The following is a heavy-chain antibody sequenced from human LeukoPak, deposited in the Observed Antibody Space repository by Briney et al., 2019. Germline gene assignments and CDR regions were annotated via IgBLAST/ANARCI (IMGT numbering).Heavy chain of an antibody. Sequence: PSETLSLTCTVSGGSLTSYYWSWIRQPPGKGLEWIGYIYYSGSTNYNPSLKSRLTISVDASKNQFSLKLSSVTATDTAVYYCASLTTVTQGYFDSWGQGTLATVSS. D-gene: IGHD4-17*01. CDR1: GGSLTSYY. J-gene: IGHJ4*02. CDR3: ASLTTVTQGYFDS. V-gene: IGHV4-59*08. CDR2: IYYSGST.